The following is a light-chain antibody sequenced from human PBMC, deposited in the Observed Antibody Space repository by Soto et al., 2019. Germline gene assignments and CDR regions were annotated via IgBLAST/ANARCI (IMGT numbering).Light chain of an antibody. CDR1: SSDVGGYNY. CDR2: DVS. Sequence: QSALTQPASVSGSPGQSITISCTGTSSDVGGYNYVSWYQQHPGKAPKLMIYDVSNRPSGVSNRFSGSKSGNTASLTISGLQAEDEADYYCSSYTSSTFYVFGHGTKLTVL. CDR3: SSYTSSTFYV. J-gene: IGLJ1*01. V-gene: IGLV2-14*01.